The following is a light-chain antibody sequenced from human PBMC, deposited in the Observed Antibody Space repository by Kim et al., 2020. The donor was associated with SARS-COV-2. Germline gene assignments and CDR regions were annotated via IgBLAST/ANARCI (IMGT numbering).Light chain of an antibody. CDR1: NIGSKR. J-gene: IGLJ3*02. Sequence: APGKTAVMTCARTNIGSKRVHWYQRTPCPAPVLVVYSDSDRPSGIPERFSGSNSGNTATPTISRVEAGDEADYYCQVWDSSSDHRVFGGGTQLTVL. CDR3: QVWDSSSDHRV. V-gene: IGLV3-21*03. CDR2: SDS.